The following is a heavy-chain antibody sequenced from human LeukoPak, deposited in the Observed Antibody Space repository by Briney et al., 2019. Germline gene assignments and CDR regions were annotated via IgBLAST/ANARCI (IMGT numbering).Heavy chain of an antibody. CDR1: GFTFSSYE. J-gene: IGHJ3*02. Sequence: GGSLRLSCAASGFTFSSYEVNWVRQAPGKGLEWISYISSSGSIMYYADSVKGRFTISRDNAKNSLCLQMNSLRDEDTAVYYCARDGMVRGVIIWDAFDIWGQGTMVTVSS. CDR2: ISSSGSIM. D-gene: IGHD3-10*01. V-gene: IGHV3-48*03. CDR3: ARDGMVRGVIIWDAFDI.